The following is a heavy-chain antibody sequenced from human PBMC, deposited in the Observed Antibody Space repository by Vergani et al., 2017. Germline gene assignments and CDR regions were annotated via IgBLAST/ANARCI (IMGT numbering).Heavy chain of an antibody. Sequence: QVQLVQSGAEVKKPGASVKVSCKASGYTFTSYGISWVRQAPGQGLEWMGWINTNTGNPTYAQGFTGRFVFSLDTSVSTAYLQISSLKAEDTAVYYCARAAGGYDSSGSCDYWGQGTLVTVSS. CDR2: INTNTGNP. CDR3: ARAAGGYDSSGSCDY. J-gene: IGHJ4*02. V-gene: IGHV7-4-1*02. D-gene: IGHD3-22*01. CDR1: GYTFTSYG.